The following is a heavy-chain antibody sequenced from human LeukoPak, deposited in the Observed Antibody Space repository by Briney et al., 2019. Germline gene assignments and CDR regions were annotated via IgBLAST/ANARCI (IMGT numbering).Heavy chain of an antibody. CDR3: AKPPYAYCSGGSCCSGFDC. V-gene: IGHV3-30*18. CDR2: ISYDGSNK. D-gene: IGHD2-15*01. J-gene: IGHJ4*02. Sequence: GGSLTLSCAASGFTFSSFGMHWVRQAPGKGREWVTLISYDGSNKYYADSVKGRFTISRDNSKNTVYLQMNSLRAEDTAVYYCAKPPYAYCSGGSCCSGFDCWGEGTLVTVSS. CDR1: GFTFSSFG.